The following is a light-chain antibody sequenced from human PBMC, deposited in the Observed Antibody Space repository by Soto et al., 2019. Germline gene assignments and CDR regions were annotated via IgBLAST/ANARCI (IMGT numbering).Light chain of an antibody. Sequence: QSVLTQPPSVSVAPGHQVTIFCSGSSSNIGAHYVSWYQQLPGTAPKLLIYENNKRPSGIPDRFSGSKSGTSATLGITGLQTGDEADYYCGTWDNSLNGGVFGGGTKLTVL. V-gene: IGLV1-51*02. CDR1: SSNIGAHY. CDR2: ENN. CDR3: GTWDNSLNGGV. J-gene: IGLJ3*02.